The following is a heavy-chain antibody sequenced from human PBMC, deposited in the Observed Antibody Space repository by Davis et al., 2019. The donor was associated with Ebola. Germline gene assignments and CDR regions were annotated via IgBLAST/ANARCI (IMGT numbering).Heavy chain of an antibody. V-gene: IGHV2-5*02. CDR2: IYWDDDK. Sequence: SGPTLVKPTQTLTLTCTFSGFSLSTSGVGVGWIRQPPGKALERLALIYWDDDKRYSPSLKSRLTITKDTSKNQVVLTMTNMDPVDTATYYCAHSGGGNDYGDYGWFDPWGQGTLVTVSS. CDR3: AHSGGGNDYGDYGWFDP. CDR1: GFSLSTSGVG. D-gene: IGHD4-17*01. J-gene: IGHJ5*02.